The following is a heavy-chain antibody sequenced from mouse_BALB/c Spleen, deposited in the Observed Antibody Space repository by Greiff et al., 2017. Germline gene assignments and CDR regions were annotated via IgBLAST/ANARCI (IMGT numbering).Heavy chain of an antibody. Sequence: EVQGVESGGGLVKPGGSLKLSCAASGFTFSDYYMYWVRQTPEKRLEWVATISDGGSYTYYPDSVKGRFTISRDNAKNNLYLQMSSLRSEDTAMYYGARAYYRYEGDYYDVDYWGQGTSVTVSS. CDR1: GFTFSDYY. J-gene: IGHJ4*01. CDR2: ISDGGSYT. D-gene: IGHD2-14*01. CDR3: ARAYYRYEGDYYDVDY. V-gene: IGHV5-4*02.